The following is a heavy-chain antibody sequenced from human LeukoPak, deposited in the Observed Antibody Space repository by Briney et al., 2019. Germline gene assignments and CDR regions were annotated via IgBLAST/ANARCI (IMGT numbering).Heavy chain of an antibody. CDR2: INPSTGST. Sequence: GASVKVSCKASGYTFTSYYMHWVRQAPGQGLEWMGVINPSTGSTTYAQKFQGRVTMTRDTSTSTVYMELGSLRSEDTAVYNCARIWAEFQLVCDFWGQGTLVTVSP. J-gene: IGHJ4*02. V-gene: IGHV1-46*01. CDR3: ARIWAEFQLVCDF. CDR1: GYTFTSYY. D-gene: IGHD6-13*01.